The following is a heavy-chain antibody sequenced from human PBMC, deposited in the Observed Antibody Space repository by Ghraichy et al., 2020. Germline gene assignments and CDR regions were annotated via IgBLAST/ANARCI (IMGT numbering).Heavy chain of an antibody. CDR2: IYHSGST. CDR3: ARAAVAGDYFDS. J-gene: IGHJ4*02. Sequence: SETLSLTCAVSGDSFSSGGYSWSWIRQPPGKGLEWIGYIYHSGSTYYNPSLKSRVTISLDRSKNQFSLKLSSVTAADTAVYYCARAAVAGDYFDSWGQGTLVTVSS. CDR1: GDSFSSGGYS. V-gene: IGHV4-30-2*01. D-gene: IGHD6-19*01.